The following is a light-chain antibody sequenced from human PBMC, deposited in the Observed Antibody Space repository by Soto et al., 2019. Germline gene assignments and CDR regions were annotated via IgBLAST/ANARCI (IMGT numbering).Light chain of an antibody. V-gene: IGKV2-28*01. CDR1: QILLHSNGNTY. J-gene: IGKJ4*01. Sequence: IVMTQSPLSLPVTPGEPASISCRASQILLHSNGNTYLDWYLQKPGQPPQLLIYLVANRASGVPDRFSGSGSGTDFTLKISRVEAEDVGVYYCMQALQFVTFGGGTKVEIK. CDR2: LVA. CDR3: MQALQFVT.